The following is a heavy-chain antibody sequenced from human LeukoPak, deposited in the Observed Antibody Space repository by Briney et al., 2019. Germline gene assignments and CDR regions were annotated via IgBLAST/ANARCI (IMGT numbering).Heavy chain of an antibody. CDR1: GGSISRSGFY. CDR3: ARDSTALAYFDY. J-gene: IGHJ4*02. D-gene: IGHD5-18*01. Sequence: SETLSLTCTVSGGSISRSGFYWSWIRQHPGKGLGWIGSIYYSGTTFYNPSLKSRLTLSVDTSKNHFSLKLSSVTAADTAVYYCARDSTALAYFDYWGQGTLVTVSS. CDR2: IYYSGTT. V-gene: IGHV4-31*03.